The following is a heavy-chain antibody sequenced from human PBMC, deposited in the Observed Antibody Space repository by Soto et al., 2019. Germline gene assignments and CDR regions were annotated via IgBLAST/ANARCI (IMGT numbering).Heavy chain of an antibody. D-gene: IGHD2-15*01. Sequence: GGSLRLSCAASGFTFSSYSMNWVRQAPGKGLEWVSSISSSSSYIYYADSVKGRFTISRDNAKNSLYLQMNSLRAEDTAVYYCASGVDCSGGSCGYWGQGTLVTVSS. CDR2: ISSSSSYI. CDR1: GFTFSSYS. V-gene: IGHV3-21*01. J-gene: IGHJ4*02. CDR3: ASGVDCSGGSCGY.